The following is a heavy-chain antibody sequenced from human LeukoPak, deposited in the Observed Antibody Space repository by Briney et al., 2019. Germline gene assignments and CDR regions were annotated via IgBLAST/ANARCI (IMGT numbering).Heavy chain of an antibody. CDR3: ARAPNYYDSSGYFN. Sequence: GGSLRLSCAASEFTFSGYDMHWVRQAPGKGLEWVSCISSSGGIIYYADSVKGRFTISRDNSKNTLYLQMNSLRAEDTAVYYCARAPNYYDSSGYFNWGQGTLVTVS. CDR2: ISSSGGII. V-gene: IGHV3-48*01. CDR1: EFTFSGYD. D-gene: IGHD3-22*01. J-gene: IGHJ4*02.